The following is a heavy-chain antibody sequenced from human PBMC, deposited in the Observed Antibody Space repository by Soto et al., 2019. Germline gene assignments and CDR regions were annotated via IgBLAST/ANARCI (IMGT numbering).Heavy chain of an antibody. D-gene: IGHD6-13*01. CDR3: ARDWMAAARPVGGMDV. J-gene: IGHJ6*02. CDR2: ISYDGSNK. V-gene: IGHV3-30-3*01. Sequence: QVQLVESGGGVVQPGRSLRLSCAASGFTFSSYAMHWVRQAPGKGLEWVAVISYDGSNKYYADSVKGRFTISRDNSKNMLYLQMNSLRAEDTAVYYCARDWMAAARPVGGMDVWGQGTTVTVSS. CDR1: GFTFSSYA.